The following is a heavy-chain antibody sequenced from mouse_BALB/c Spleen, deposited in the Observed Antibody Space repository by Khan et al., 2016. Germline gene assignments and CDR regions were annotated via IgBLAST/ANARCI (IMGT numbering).Heavy chain of an antibody. V-gene: IGHV1-87*01. D-gene: IGHD2-12*01. Sequence: QVQLQQSGAELARPGASVKLSCKASGYTFTSYWMQWVKQRPGQGLEWIGAIYPGDGDTRYTQKFKGKATLTADKSSSTAYMQLSSLASEDSAVYYCARSGEYDSYYAMDYWGQGTSVTVSS. CDR3: ARSGEYDSYYAMDY. CDR2: IYPGDGDT. J-gene: IGHJ4*01. CDR1: GYTFTSYW.